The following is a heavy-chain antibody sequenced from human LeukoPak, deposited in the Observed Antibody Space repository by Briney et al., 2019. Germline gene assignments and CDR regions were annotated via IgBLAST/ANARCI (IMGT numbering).Heavy chain of an antibody. Sequence: ASVKVSCKASGYTFTGSGWYLYWLRQAPGQGLECVGWLHPNNGATGYAQKFQGRVAMTTATSISTAYMELSRLRPDDTAIYYCARDGPAQMVDFDYWGQGTLVTVSS. V-gene: IGHV1-2*02. CDR3: ARDGPAQMVDFDY. D-gene: IGHD3-10*01. J-gene: IGHJ4*02. CDR2: LHPNNGAT. CDR1: GYTFTGSGWY.